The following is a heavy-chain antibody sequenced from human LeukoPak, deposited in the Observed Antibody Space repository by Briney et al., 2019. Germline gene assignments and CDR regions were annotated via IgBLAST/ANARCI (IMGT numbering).Heavy chain of an antibody. CDR3: VRDHNYYFGY. J-gene: IGHJ4*02. CDR2: ITTSIDII. CDR1: GFTFSSYG. Sequence: GGSLRLSCAASGFTFSSYGMHWVRQAPGKGLEWISYITTSIDIISYADSVKGRFTISRDNAKNSLYLQMDSLRDEDTAVYYCVRDHNYYFGYWGQGILVTVSA. V-gene: IGHV3-48*02.